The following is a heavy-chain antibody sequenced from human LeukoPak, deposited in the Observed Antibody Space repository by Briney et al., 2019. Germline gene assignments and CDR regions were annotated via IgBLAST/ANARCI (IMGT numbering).Heavy chain of an antibody. D-gene: IGHD3-3*01. CDR1: GFTFSSYA. J-gene: IGHJ4*02. V-gene: IGHV3-23*01. Sequence: GGSLRLSCAASGFTFSSYAMSWDRQAPGKGLEWVSAISGSGGSTYYADSVKGRFTISRDNSKNTLYLQMNSLRAEDTAVYYCAKYGGGSKLRFLEWLFIDYWGQGTLVTVSS. CDR3: AKYGGGSKLRFLEWLFIDY. CDR2: ISGSGGST.